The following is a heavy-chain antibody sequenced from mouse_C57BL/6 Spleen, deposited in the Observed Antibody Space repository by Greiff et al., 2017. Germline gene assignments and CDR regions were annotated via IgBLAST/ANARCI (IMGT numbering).Heavy chain of an antibody. J-gene: IGHJ3*01. V-gene: IGHV1-59*01. Sequence: QVQLQQPGAELVRPGTSVKLSCKASGYTFTSYWMPWVKQRPGQGLEVYGVLDPSDVFPNYNQKFKGKATLTVDTSSSTAYMQLSSLTSEDSAVYYCARSDYGSSAWFAYWGQGTLVTVSA. CDR1: GYTFTSYW. CDR3: ARSDYGSSAWFAY. CDR2: LDPSDVFP. D-gene: IGHD1-1*01.